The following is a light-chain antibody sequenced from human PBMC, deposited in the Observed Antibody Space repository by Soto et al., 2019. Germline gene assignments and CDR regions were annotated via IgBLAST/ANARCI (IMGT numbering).Light chain of an antibody. Sequence: DIQLTQSPSFLSASVGDRLTITCRASQGISSYLAWYQQKPGKXPKXLIYAASTLQSGVPSRFSGSGSGTEFNLTISSLQPEDFATYYCQQLNSYPLTFGGGTKVDI. CDR3: QQLNSYPLT. CDR1: QGISSY. CDR2: AAS. V-gene: IGKV1-9*01. J-gene: IGKJ4*01.